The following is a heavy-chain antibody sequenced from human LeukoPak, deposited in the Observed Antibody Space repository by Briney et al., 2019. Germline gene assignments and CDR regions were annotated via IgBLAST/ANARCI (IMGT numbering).Heavy chain of an antibody. Sequence: GGSLRLSCAASGFTFSNYAMSWVRQAPGKGLGWVSAISGSGGSTYYADSVKGRFTISRDNSKNTLYLQMNSLRAEDTAVYYCAKAGHIVVVTARPLFDYWGQGTLVTVSS. V-gene: IGHV3-23*01. CDR1: GFTFSNYA. J-gene: IGHJ4*02. CDR3: AKAGHIVVVTARPLFDY. CDR2: ISGSGGST. D-gene: IGHD2-21*02.